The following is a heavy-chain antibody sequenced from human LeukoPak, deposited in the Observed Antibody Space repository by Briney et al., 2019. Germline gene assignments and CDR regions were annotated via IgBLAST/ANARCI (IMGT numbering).Heavy chain of an antibody. D-gene: IGHD5-24*01. Sequence: PSETLSLTCTVSGGSISSYYWSWIRQPPGKGLEWIGYIYYSGSTNYNPSLKSRVTISVDTSKNQFSLKLSSVTAADTAVYYCARGRRDGDGYYYYYMDVWGKGTTVTISS. J-gene: IGHJ6*03. CDR2: IYYSGST. CDR3: ARGRRDGDGYYYYYMDV. CDR1: GGSISSYY. V-gene: IGHV4-59*01.